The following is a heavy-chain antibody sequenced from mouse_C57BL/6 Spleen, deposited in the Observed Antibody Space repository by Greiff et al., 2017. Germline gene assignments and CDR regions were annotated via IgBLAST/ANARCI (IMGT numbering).Heavy chain of an antibody. CDR3: TRSVIYDGYYDAMDY. D-gene: IGHD2-3*01. J-gene: IGHJ4*01. Sequence: QVQLQQSGAELVRPGASVTLSYKASGYTFTDYEMHWVKQTPVHGLEWIGAIDPETGGTAYNQKFKGKAILTADKSSSTAYMELRSLTSEDSAVYYCTRSVIYDGYYDAMDYWGQGTSVTVSS. V-gene: IGHV1-15*01. CDR2: IDPETGGT. CDR1: GYTFTDYE.